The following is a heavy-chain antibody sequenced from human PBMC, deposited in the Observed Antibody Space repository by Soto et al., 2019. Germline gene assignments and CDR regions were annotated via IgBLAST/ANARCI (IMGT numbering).Heavy chain of an antibody. CDR1: GYTLSSYY. CDR3: ARESYSSSPGGLWGYFYYGMDV. V-gene: IGHV1-46*01. J-gene: IGHJ6*02. Sequence: QVQLVQSGAEVKKPGASVKVSCKASGYTLSSYYLHWVRQAPGQGLEWMGIINPRGATTSYPQKFQGRVPMTRETSTSTVYMERSSLRSEDTAVYYCARESYSSSPGGLWGYFYYGMDVWGQGTTVTVSS. D-gene: IGHD6-6*01. CDR2: INPRGATT.